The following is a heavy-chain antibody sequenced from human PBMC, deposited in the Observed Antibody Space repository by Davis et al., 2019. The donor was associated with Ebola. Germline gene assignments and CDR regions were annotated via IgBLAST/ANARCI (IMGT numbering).Heavy chain of an antibody. J-gene: IGHJ4*02. V-gene: IGHV3-48*03. CDR3: ARGARDDYVWGSYRRYFDY. Sequence: PAGSLTLSCAASGSSFSSYETNWVRQAPGKGLEWISYISSSGSTIYYADSVKGRFTTPRDNAKNSLYLQMNCLRAEDTAVYYCARGARDDYVWGSYRRYFDYWGQGTLVTVSS. CDR2: ISSSGSTI. CDR1: GSSFSSYE. D-gene: IGHD3-16*02.